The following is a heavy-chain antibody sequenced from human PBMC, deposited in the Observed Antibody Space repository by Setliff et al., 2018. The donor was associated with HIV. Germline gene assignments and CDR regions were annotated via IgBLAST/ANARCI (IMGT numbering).Heavy chain of an antibody. Sequence: ASVKVSCKTSGYTFTAYYIHWVRQAPGRGLEWMGWINSNNGGTKYAQNFQGRVTMTRDTSITTAYMELSSLRSDDTAVYYCARTIPLAGSDMDLWGKGTTVTVSS. J-gene: IGHJ6*03. CDR1: GYTFTAYY. D-gene: IGHD6-19*01. CDR3: ARTIPLAGSDMDL. CDR2: INSNNGGT. V-gene: IGHV1-2*02.